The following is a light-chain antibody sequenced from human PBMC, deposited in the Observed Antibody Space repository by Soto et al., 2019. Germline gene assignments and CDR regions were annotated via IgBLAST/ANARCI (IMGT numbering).Light chain of an antibody. J-gene: IGKJ4*01. CDR1: QTISND. CDR2: GAS. Sequence: EVVMTQSPATVSVSPGEGVTLSCRASQTISNDLAWYQQKPGQAPRLLIYGASTRATGVPARFSGGGSGTEFTLTSSSLQSTDFALYYCQQNNKRPPVTFGGGTKVEIK. CDR3: QQNNKRPPVT. V-gene: IGKV3-15*01.